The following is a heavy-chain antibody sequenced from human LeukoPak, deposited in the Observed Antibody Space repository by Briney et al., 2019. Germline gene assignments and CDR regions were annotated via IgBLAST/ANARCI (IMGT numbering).Heavy chain of an antibody. Sequence: ASVKVSCKASGYTFTSYGISWVRQAPGQGLEWMGWISAYNGNTNYAQKLQGRVTMTTDTSTSTAYMELRSLRSDDTVVYYCARDGGRAYCGGDCYLFDYWGQGTLVTVSS. CDR2: ISAYNGNT. D-gene: IGHD2-21*02. V-gene: IGHV1-18*01. J-gene: IGHJ4*02. CDR1: GYTFTSYG. CDR3: ARDGGRAYCGGDCYLFDY.